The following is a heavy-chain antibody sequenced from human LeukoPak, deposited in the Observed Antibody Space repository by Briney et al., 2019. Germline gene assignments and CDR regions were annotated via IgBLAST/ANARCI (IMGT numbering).Heavy chain of an antibody. V-gene: IGHV4-34*01. J-gene: IGHJ4*02. CDR3: ARGMSSGWTLGFDY. D-gene: IGHD6-19*01. Sequence: SETLSLTCAVYGGSFSGYYWSWIRQPPGKGLEWIGEINHSGSINYNPSLKSRVTISVDTSKNQFSLKLSSVTAADTAVYYCARGMSSGWTLGFDYWGQGTLVTVSS. CDR1: GGSFSGYY. CDR2: INHSGSI.